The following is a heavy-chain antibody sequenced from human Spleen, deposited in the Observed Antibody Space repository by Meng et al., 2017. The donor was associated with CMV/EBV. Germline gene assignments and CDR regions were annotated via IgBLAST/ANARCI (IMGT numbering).Heavy chain of an antibody. CDR3: ANIAVADDDS. Sequence: QVQFVQSGAEVKKPGASVKVSCKASGYTFTTFVMHWVRQTPGQQLEWMGWINPNSGDTNYAQKFQGRVSMTRDTSITTAYMELRSLRSDDTAVYYCANIAVADDDSWGQGTLVTVSS. V-gene: IGHV1-2*02. CDR1: GYTFTTFV. D-gene: IGHD6-19*01. J-gene: IGHJ5*01. CDR2: INPNSGDT.